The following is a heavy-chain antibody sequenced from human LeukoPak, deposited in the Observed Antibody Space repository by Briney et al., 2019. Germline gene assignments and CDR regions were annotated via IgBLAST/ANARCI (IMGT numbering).Heavy chain of an antibody. Sequence: SETLSLTCTVSGGSITSYYWSWIRQPAGKGLEWIGRIYTSGSTNYNPSLKSRVTISVDTSKNQFSLKLSSVTAADTAVYYCARGVAAAGTHWFDPWGQGTLVTVSS. CDR1: GGSITSYY. CDR2: IYTSGST. CDR3: ARGVAAAGTHWFDP. J-gene: IGHJ5*02. V-gene: IGHV4-4*07. D-gene: IGHD6-13*01.